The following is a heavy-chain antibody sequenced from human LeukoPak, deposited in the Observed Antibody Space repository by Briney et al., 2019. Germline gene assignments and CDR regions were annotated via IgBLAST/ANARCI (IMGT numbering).Heavy chain of an antibody. D-gene: IGHD2-2*01. J-gene: IGHJ5*02. V-gene: IGHV3-74*01. Sequence: AGGSLRLSCAASGFTFSSYWMHWVRQAPGKGLVWVSRINSDGSSTSYADSVKGRFTISRDNDKNTLYLQMNSLRAEDTAVYYCARGVGYCSSTSCYWWFDPWGQGTLVTVSS. CDR2: INSDGSST. CDR3: ARGVGYCSSTSCYWWFDP. CDR1: GFTFSSYW.